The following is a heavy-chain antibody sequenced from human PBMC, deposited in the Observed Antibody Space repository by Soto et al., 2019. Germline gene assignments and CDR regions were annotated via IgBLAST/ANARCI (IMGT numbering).Heavy chain of an antibody. CDR3: ARTRAAYYYDSSGYLDY. V-gene: IGHV4-30-4*01. D-gene: IGHD3-22*01. J-gene: IGHJ4*02. CDR2: IYYSGST. CDR1: GGSISSGDYY. Sequence: SETLSLTCTVSGGSISSGDYYWSGIRQPQGTGLEWIGYIYYSGSTYYNPSLKSRVTISVDTSKNQFSLKLSSVTAADTAVYYCARTRAAYYYDSSGYLDYWGQGTLVTAPQ.